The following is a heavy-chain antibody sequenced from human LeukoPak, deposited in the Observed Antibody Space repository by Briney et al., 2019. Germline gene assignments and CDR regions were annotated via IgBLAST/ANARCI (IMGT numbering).Heavy chain of an antibody. J-gene: IGHJ6*03. CDR1: GFTFYNYA. CDR3: ANGLAASGNFLLRDYYYFIDV. CDR2: INGNGAAT. D-gene: IGHD1-26*01. Sequence: GGSLRLSCVASGFTFYNYAMHWVRQAPGKGLEWVSTINGNGAATYYADSFKGRFLISRDDSKSTVYLRMNKLRVEDSGLYYCANGLAASGNFLLRDYYYFIDVWGKGTTVIVS. V-gene: IGHV3-23*01.